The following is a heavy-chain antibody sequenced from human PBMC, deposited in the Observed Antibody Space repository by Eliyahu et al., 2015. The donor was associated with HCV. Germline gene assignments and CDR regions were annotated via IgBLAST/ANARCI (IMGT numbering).Heavy chain of an antibody. Sequence: QVQLVESGGGVVQPGRSLXLSXAASRFTFXSYXMHWVRQAPGKGLEWVALISYDGTYEYFADSVKGRFTISRDNSKNTLYLQMNSLRPEDTAVYYCVRAERGSTLDYWGQGTLVTVSS. D-gene: IGHD3-10*01. CDR2: ISYDGTYE. J-gene: IGHJ4*02. V-gene: IGHV3-30*04. CDR1: RFTFXSYX. CDR3: VRAERGSTLDY.